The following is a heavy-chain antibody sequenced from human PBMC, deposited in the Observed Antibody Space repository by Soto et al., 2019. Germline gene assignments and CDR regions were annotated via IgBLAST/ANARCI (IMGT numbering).Heavy chain of an antibody. J-gene: IGHJ1*01. CDR2: ISYDGSNK. CDR1: GFSFSTNT. V-gene: IGHV3-30-3*01. Sequence: QVQLVESGGGVVQPGRALRLSCAASGFSFSTNTMNWVRQAPGKVLGWVAVISYDGSNKYYADSVKSRFTIYTDNSKSTLYLKMNSLRAEAAAVYYCVRGGDSIVYYYRQYFQHWGQGTLVTVPS. D-gene: IGHD3-22*01. CDR3: VRGGDSIVYYYRQYFQH.